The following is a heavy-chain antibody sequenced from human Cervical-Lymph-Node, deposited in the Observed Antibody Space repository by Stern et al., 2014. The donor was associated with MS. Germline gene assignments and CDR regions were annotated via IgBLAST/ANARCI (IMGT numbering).Heavy chain of an antibody. D-gene: IGHD3-16*01. CDR3: VRDNYGTDY. J-gene: IGHJ4*02. Sequence: VQLVESGGDLVQPGGSLRLSCAASGFTFSRYWMQWVRQAPGKGLVWVSHINSDGSSTTYADSVKGRFTTSRDNAKNTLYLQMDDLRAEDTAVYFCVRDNYGTDYWGQGTLVTVSS. CDR1: GFTFSRYW. V-gene: IGHV3-74*03. CDR2: INSDGSST.